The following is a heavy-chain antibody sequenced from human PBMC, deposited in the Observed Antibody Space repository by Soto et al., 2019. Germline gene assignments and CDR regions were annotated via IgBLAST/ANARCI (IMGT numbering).Heavy chain of an antibody. CDR2: IYHSGTT. V-gene: IGHV4-4*02. CDR3: ARLTGYCGSTPCYAWFDS. Sequence: QVQLQESGPGLVKPSGTLSLTCAVSGGSISSSNWWNWVRQPPGKGLEWIGQIYHSGTTNYSPSLKSRVTISLAKSMNQFTLNLSSVTAADTAVYYCARLTGYCGSTPCYAWFDSWGQGTLVTVSS. J-gene: IGHJ5*01. D-gene: IGHD2-2*01. CDR1: GGSISSSNW.